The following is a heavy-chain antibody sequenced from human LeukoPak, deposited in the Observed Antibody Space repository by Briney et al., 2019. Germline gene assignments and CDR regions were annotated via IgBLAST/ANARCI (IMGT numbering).Heavy chain of an antibody. D-gene: IGHD3-3*01. V-gene: IGHV3-11*04. CDR2: IRSTGSST. CDR3: ARVYYASWSGQPLSQHWLDP. J-gene: IGHJ5*02. Sequence: PGGSLRLSCTASGFTFRDYYVTWIRQAPGKGLEWVSYIRSTGSSTAYADSVKCRFAISRDNAKNSLYPQMNGLRVEDTAIYYCARVYYASWSGQPLSQHWLDPWGQGTLVTVSS. CDR1: GFTFRDYY.